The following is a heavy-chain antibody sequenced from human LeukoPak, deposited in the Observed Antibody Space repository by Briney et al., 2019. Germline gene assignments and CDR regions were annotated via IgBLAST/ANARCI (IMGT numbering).Heavy chain of an antibody. J-gene: IGHJ4*02. CDR3: ARASGSYYYPHFDY. D-gene: IGHD1-26*01. Sequence: ASVKVSCKASGYTFTGYYMHWVRQAPGQGLEWMGWINPNSGGTNYAQKFQGWVTMTRDTSISTAYMELSRLRSDDTAVYYCARASGSYYYPHFDYWGQGTLVTVSS. CDR1: GYTFTGYY. V-gene: IGHV1-2*04. CDR2: INPNSGGT.